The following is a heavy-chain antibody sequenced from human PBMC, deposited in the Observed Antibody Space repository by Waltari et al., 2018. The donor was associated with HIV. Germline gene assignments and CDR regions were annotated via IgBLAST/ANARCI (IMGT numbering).Heavy chain of an antibody. D-gene: IGHD3-22*01. Sequence: HVQLQESGPGLVKPSETLSLTCVVSVSSISGAYYWGWIRQSPGKGLEWIGSIHHSVRTYHNPSLKSRVTISVDASKSQFSLKLTSATAADTAIYYCARVRITLIVAGPFDMWGQGTLVTVSS. CDR3: ARVRITLIVAGPFDM. J-gene: IGHJ3*02. V-gene: IGHV4-38-2*01. CDR2: IHHSVRT. CDR1: VSSISGAYY.